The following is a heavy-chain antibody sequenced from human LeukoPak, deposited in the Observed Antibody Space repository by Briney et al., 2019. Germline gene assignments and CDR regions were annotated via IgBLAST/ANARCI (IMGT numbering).Heavy chain of an antibody. CDR3: ARKDSSWYSEYFQH. V-gene: IGHV3-7*01. Sequence: GGSLRLSCAASGFTFSSYWMSWVRQAPGKGLEWVANIKQDGSEKYYVDSVKGRFTISRDNAKNSLYLQMNSLRAEDTAVYYCARKDSSWYSEYFQHWGQGTLVTLSS. CDR2: IKQDGSEK. D-gene: IGHD6-13*01. CDR1: GFTFSSYW. J-gene: IGHJ1*01.